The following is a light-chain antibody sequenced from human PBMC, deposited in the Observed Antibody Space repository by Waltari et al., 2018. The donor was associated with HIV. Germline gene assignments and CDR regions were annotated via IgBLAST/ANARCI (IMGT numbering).Light chain of an antibody. CDR1: SSNIRSDS. Sequence: QSVLTQPPSAPGTHGQRLLLTCSGTSSNIRSDSVYWYQQFPGTAPKLLIFNSNQRPSGVPDRFSASKSGTSASLAISGLQSDDEADYYCATWDHELDSWVFGGGTKLTVL. CDR3: ATWDHELDSWV. J-gene: IGLJ3*02. CDR2: NSN. V-gene: IGLV1-44*01.